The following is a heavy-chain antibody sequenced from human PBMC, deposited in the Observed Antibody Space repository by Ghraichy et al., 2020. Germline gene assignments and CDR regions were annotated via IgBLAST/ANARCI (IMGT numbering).Heavy chain of an antibody. CDR3: ARERRHGATKFVDH. D-gene: IGHD1-26*01. CDR2: IYYTGYN. CDR1: GGSISSADYY. V-gene: IGHV4-31*03. Sequence: LSLTCTVSGGSISSADYYWSWIRQHPGKGLEWIGFIYYTGYNYYNPSLQSRVTISVDTSKNQVSLKVTSVTAADTAVYYCARERRHGATKFVDHWGQGTLVSVSS. J-gene: IGHJ4*02.